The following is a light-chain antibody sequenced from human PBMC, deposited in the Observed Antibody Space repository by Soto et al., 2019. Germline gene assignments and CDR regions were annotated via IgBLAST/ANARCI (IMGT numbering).Light chain of an antibody. CDR1: QVISSW. J-gene: IGKJ2*01. Sequence: DIQMTQSPSSVSASVGERVTISCRASQVISSWLAWYQEKPGKAPKLLIYSGSSLQSGVPSRFSGSGSGTNYTLTINSLQPEDFATYFCQQGKSFPHTFGQGTRLEIK. CDR3: QQGKSFPHT. V-gene: IGKV1-12*01. CDR2: SGS.